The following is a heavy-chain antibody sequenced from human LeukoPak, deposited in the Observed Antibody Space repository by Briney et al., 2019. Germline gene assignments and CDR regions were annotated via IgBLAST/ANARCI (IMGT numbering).Heavy chain of an antibody. Sequence: PGESLKISCKGSGYSLTNYWINWVRQMPGKGLEWMGRIDPSDSYTNYSPSFQGHVTISADKSISTVYLQWSSLKASDTAIYYCARSVYYYYYMDVWGQGTTVTVSS. CDR1: GYSLTNYW. V-gene: IGHV5-10-1*01. CDR2: IDPSDSYT. CDR3: ARSVYYYYYMDV. J-gene: IGHJ6*02.